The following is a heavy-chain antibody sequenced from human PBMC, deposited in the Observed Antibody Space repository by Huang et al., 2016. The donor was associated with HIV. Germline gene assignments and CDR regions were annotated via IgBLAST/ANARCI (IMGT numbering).Heavy chain of an antibody. J-gene: IGHJ4*02. CDR3: ARDWSFGSSTSPAD. CDR2: INPKRGGT. Sequence: QVQLVQSGAEVKNPGASVRVSCKASGYTFTDSNIHWVRQAPGQGLEWRGCINPKRGGTIYAQRFQGRVTMTRDTTISTVHMDLRRIQSEDTAVYFCARDWSFGSSTSPADWGQGTLVTVSS. D-gene: IGHD6-6*01. CDR1: GYTFTDSN. V-gene: IGHV1-2*02.